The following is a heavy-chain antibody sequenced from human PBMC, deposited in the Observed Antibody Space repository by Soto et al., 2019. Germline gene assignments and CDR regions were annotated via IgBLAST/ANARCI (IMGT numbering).Heavy chain of an antibody. J-gene: IGHJ6*02. CDR2: IKSKTDGGTT. V-gene: IGHV3-15*07. Sequence: EVQLVESGGGLVKPGGSLRLSCAASGFTFSNAWMNWVRQAPGKGLEWVGRIKSKTDGGTTDYAAPVKGRFTISRDDSKNALYLQMNSLKTEDTAVYYCTTLLLEWLLYPPRIPYSYYGMDVWVQGTTVTVSS. CDR1: GFTFSNAW. CDR3: TTLLLEWLLYPPRIPYSYYGMDV. D-gene: IGHD3-3*01.